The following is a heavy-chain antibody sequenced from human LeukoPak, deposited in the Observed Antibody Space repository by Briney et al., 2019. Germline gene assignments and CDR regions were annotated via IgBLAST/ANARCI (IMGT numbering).Heavy chain of an antibody. CDR3: ARGLDTATP. Sequence: SETLSLTCTVSGGSISSGGYYWSWIRQPPGQGLEWIGYIYHSGSTYYNPSLKSPVTISVGRSKNQFSLKLSSVTAADTAVYYCARGLDTATPGGEGTLVTVSS. CDR1: GGSISSGGYY. V-gene: IGHV4-30-2*01. D-gene: IGHD5-18*01. J-gene: IGHJ5*02. CDR2: IYHSGST.